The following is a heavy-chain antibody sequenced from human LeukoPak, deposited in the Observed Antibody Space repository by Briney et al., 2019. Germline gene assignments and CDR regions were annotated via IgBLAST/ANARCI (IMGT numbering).Heavy chain of an antibody. CDR1: GFSVTNNY. CDR2: IYSGSST. CDR3: ARDGSGGRLVLLDY. J-gene: IGHJ4*02. D-gene: IGHD2-15*01. Sequence: GGSLRLSCAASGFSVTNNYMTWVRQAPGKGLEWVSVIYSGSSTYYADSVKGRFTISRDNSKNTLHLQLNSLRVEDTAVYYCARDGSGGRLVLLDYWGQGSQVTVSS. V-gene: IGHV3-66*01.